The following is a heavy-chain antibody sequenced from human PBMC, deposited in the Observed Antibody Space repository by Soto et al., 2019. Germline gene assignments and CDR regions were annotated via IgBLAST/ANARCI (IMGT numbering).Heavy chain of an antibody. CDR1: GFTFSTYP. CDR3: VKPPVITASYYYYDMDV. CDR2: ISVSGIST. J-gene: IGHJ6*02. V-gene: IGHV3-23*01. D-gene: IGHD4-4*01. Sequence: GGSLRLACAASGFTFSTYPMSWVRQAPGKGLEWVSGISVSGISTYYTDSVKGRFTISRDNSKNTVFLQMSSLRDEDTAVYYCVKPPVITASYYYYDMDVWGQGPTVTVSS.